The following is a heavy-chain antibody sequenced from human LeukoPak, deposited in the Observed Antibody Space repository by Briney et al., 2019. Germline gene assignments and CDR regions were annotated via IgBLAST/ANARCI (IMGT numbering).Heavy chain of an antibody. D-gene: IGHD1-26*01. Sequence: PGGSLRLSCAASGFTFSTYPMSWVRQAPGKGLEWVSGISGSGTNTYYADSVRGRFTVSRDNSKSTLFLQINSLRAEDTAVYYCARAGEGLLAYSFDIWGQGTMVTVSS. V-gene: IGHV3-23*01. CDR2: ISGSGTNT. CDR3: ARAGEGLLAYSFDI. J-gene: IGHJ3*02. CDR1: GFTFSTYP.